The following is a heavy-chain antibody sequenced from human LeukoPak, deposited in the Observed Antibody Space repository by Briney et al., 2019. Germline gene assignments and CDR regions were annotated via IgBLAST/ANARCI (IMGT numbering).Heavy chain of an antibody. CDR3: ARMLVVRGIGVGEGLDY. Sequence: SVKVSCKASGGTFSNYTISWVRQAPGQGLEWMGRIIPILGIANYAQKFQGRVTITADKSTSTAYMELSSLRSEDTAVYYCARMLVVRGIGVGEGLDYWGQGTLVTVSS. CDR2: IIPILGIA. D-gene: IGHD3-10*01. J-gene: IGHJ4*02. V-gene: IGHV1-69*02. CDR1: GGTFSNYT.